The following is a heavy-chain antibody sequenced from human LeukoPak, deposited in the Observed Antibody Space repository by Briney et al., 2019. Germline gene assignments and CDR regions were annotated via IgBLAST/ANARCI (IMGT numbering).Heavy chain of an antibody. CDR1: GGSISSSSYY. D-gene: IGHD2-2*01. V-gene: IGHV4-39*01. Sequence: PSETLSLTCTVSGGSISSSSYYWGWIRQPPGMGLEWIGSIYYGGSTYYNPSLKSRVTISVDTSKNQFSLKLSSVTAADTAVYYCARLAIKYCSSTSCYAGDWFDPWGQGTLVTVSS. J-gene: IGHJ5*02. CDR3: ARLAIKYCSSTSCYAGDWFDP. CDR2: IYYGGST.